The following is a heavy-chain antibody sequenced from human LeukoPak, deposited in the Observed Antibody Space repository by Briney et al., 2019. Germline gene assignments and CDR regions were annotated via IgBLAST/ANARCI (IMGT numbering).Heavy chain of an antibody. D-gene: IGHD3-10*01. V-gene: IGHV4-39*02. CDR3: ARGRIGYRYCYGSGSPLGWFDP. CDR1: GASIRSGRNY. J-gene: IGHJ5*02. Sequence: SETLSLTCNVSGASIRSGRNYWGWIRQSPGKGLEWIGSIYYSGSSSYNPSLQSRVSISVDTSKNHISLKLSSVTAADTAVYYCARGRIGYRYCYGSGSPLGWFDPWGQGTLVTVSS. CDR2: IYYSGSS.